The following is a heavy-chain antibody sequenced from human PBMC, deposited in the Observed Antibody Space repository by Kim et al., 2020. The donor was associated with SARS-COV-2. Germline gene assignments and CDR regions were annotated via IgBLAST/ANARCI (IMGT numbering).Heavy chain of an antibody. V-gene: IGHV3-30*09. D-gene: IGHD3-10*01. CDR3: ARDGMRFGRLGYFDL. Sequence: GGSLRLSCAASGFTFSSYAMHWVRQAPGKGLXXVAVXSYDGSNKYYADSVKGRFAISRDHPKNTMYLQMNSLRAEDTAVYYWARDGMRFGRLGYFDLWGRXTLVXVSS. CDR2: XSYDGSNK. J-gene: IGHJ2*01. CDR1: GFTFSSYA.